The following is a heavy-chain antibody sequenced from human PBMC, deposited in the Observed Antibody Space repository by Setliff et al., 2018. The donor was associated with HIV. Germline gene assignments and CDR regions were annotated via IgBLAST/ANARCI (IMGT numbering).Heavy chain of an antibody. CDR1: GGTFSSYA. Sequence: SVKVSCKTSGGTFSSYAISWVRQAPGQGLEWMGGIIPILGIANYAQKFQGRVTITTDESTSTAYMELSSLRSEDTAVYYCARPNCSGGSCYSPEYYYYYMDVWGKGTTVTVSS. CDR2: IIPILGIA. J-gene: IGHJ6*03. CDR3: ARPNCSGGSCYSPEYYYYYMDV. D-gene: IGHD2-15*01. V-gene: IGHV1-69*10.